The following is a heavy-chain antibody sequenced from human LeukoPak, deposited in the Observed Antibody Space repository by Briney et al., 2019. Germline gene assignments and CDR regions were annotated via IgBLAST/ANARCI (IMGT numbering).Heavy chain of an antibody. Sequence: GGSLRLSCAASGFTYSRYWMSWARQAPGKGLEWVANIKQDGSEKYYVDSVKGRFTISRDNAKNSLYLQMNSLRAEDTAVYYCARLCGYEQCFDYWGEGTLVTVSS. CDR1: GFTYSRYW. D-gene: IGHD5-12*01. CDR2: IKQDGSEK. J-gene: IGHJ4*02. V-gene: IGHV3-7*01. CDR3: ARLCGYEQCFDY.